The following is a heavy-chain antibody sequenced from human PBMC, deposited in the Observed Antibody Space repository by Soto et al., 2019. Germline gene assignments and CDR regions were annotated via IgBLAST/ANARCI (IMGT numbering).Heavy chain of an antibody. D-gene: IGHD4-17*01. CDR1: GGSISSGDYY. CDR3: ARIPFPNLYYGDYDGDY. J-gene: IGHJ4*02. Sequence: QVQLQESGPGLVKPSQTLSLTCTVSGGSISSGDYYWSWIRQPPGKGLEWIGYIYYSGSTYYNPSLKSRDTISVDTSKNQFSLKLSSVTAADTAVYYCARIPFPNLYYGDYDGDYWGQGTLVTVSS. V-gene: IGHV4-30-4*01. CDR2: IYYSGST.